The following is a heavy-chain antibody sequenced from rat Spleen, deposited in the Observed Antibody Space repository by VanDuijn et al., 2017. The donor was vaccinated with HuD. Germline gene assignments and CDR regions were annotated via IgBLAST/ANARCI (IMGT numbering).Heavy chain of an antibody. Sequence: EVQLVESGGGLVQPGRSLKLSCAASGFTLSNYGMPWIRQAPTKGLGWVASISPSGGITDYRDSVKGRFAISRDNARSTLYLQMDSRTSEDTATYYWATVRDNSGFRFAYWGQGTLVTVSS. CDR2: ISPSGGIT. V-gene: IGHV5-19*01. D-gene: IGHD4-3*01. J-gene: IGHJ3*01. CDR3: ATVRDNSGFRFAY. CDR1: GFTLSNYG.